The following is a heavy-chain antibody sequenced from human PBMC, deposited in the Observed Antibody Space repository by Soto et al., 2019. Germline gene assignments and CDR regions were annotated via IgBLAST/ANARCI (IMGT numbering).Heavy chain of an antibody. CDR2: ISGSGGTT. CDR3: AKSWWELWKYYFDY. J-gene: IGHJ4*02. V-gene: IGHV3-23*01. Sequence: GESLKISCAASGFTFSRYAMNWVRQAPGKGLEWVSSISGSGGTTYYADSVKGRFTISRDNSKNTLYLQMNSLRAEDTAVYYCAKSWWELWKYYFDYWGQGTLVTVSS. CDR1: GFTFSRYA. D-gene: IGHD2-15*01.